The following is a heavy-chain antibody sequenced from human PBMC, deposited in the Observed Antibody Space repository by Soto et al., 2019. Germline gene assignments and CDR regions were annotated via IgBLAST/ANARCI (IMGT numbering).Heavy chain of an antibody. CDR3: ARECRGLTGTAPMYNWFDP. CDR1: GGTFSSYA. CDR2: IIPIFGTA. V-gene: IGHV1-69*01. Sequence: QVQLVQSGAEVKKPGSSVKVSCKASGGTFSSYAISWVRQAPGQGLEWMGGIIPIFGTANYAQKFQGRVTITADESTSTAYMELSSLRSEDTAVYYCARECRGLTGTAPMYNWFDPWGQGTLVTVSS. J-gene: IGHJ5*02. D-gene: IGHD1-20*01.